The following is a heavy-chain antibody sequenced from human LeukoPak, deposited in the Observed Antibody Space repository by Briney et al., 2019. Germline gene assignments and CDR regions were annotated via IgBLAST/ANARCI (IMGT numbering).Heavy chain of an antibody. Sequence: SETLSLTCTVSGGSISSGSYYWSWIRQPAGKGLEWIGRIYTSGSTNYNPSLKSRVTISVDTSKNQFSLKLSSVTAADTAVYYCARVHYGGDNWFDPWGQGTLVTVSS. J-gene: IGHJ5*02. CDR1: GGSISSGSYY. D-gene: IGHD4-23*01. V-gene: IGHV4-61*02. CDR3: ARVHYGGDNWFDP. CDR2: IYTSGST.